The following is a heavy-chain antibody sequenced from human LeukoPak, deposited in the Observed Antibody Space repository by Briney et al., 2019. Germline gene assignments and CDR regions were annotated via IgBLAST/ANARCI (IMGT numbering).Heavy chain of an antibody. J-gene: IGHJ4*02. V-gene: IGHV3-64*02. Sequence: GGSLRLSCAASGLTFSNSAMYWVRQAPGKGLEFVSVISTNGDRTYYADSVKGRFTISRDNSKNTLYLQMGSLRADDMAVYYCARGDAISSSGWYDTFDYWGQGALVTISS. CDR2: ISTNGDRT. CDR1: GLTFSNSA. CDR3: ARGDAISSSGWYDTFDY. D-gene: IGHD6-19*01.